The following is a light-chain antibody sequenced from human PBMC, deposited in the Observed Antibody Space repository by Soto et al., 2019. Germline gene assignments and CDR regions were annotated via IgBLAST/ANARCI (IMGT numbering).Light chain of an antibody. CDR2: KAS. CDR3: HQLET. V-gene: IGKV1-5*03. Sequence: DIQMTQSPSTLSASVGDRVTITCRASQSISSWLAWYQQKPGKAPKLLIYKASSLESVVPSRFSGSGAGTVFTLTISRLQPDDFATYYYHQLETFGQGTKVEIK. CDR1: QSISSW. J-gene: IGKJ1*01.